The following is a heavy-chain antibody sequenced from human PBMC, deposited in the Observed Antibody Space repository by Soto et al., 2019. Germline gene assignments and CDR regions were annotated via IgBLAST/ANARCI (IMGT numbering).Heavy chain of an antibody. CDR3: AHGTYSSRCPNWFDP. V-gene: IGHV2-5*02. D-gene: IGHD6-13*01. CDR2: IYWDDDK. Sequence: QITLKESGPTLVKPTQTLTLTCTFSGFSLSTSGVGVGWIRQPPGKALEWLALIYWDDDKRYSPSLKSRLTITKDTSKNQVVRTMTTMDPVDTATYYCAHGTYSSRCPNWFDPWGKGTLVTVSS. J-gene: IGHJ5*02. CDR1: GFSLSTSGVG.